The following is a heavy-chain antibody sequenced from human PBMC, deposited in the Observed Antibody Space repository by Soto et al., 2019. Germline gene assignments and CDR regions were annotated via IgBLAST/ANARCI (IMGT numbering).Heavy chain of an antibody. V-gene: IGHV2-26*01. D-gene: IGHD6-13*01. CDR1: GFSLSNASMG. Sequence: QVTLKESGPVLVKPTETRTLTCTVSGFSLSNASMGVSWIRRPPGKALEWLAHILSNDEKSYSTSLKSRLTISKDTSKSQVVLTMTDMDPVDTATYYCARNGWYCSSWYSVDYWGQGTLVTVSS. CDR2: ILSNDEK. J-gene: IGHJ4*02. CDR3: ARNGWYCSSWYSVDY.